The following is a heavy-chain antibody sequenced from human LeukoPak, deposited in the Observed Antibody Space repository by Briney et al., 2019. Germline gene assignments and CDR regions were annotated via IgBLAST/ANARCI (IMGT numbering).Heavy chain of an antibody. D-gene: IGHD5-24*01. V-gene: IGHV3-74*01. CDR3: AKDMGDGYNRDYFDY. CDR2: INTDGSRI. Sequence: GGSLRLSCAASGFTFSNYWMHWVRQAPGKGLVWVSRINTDGSRITYADSVKGRFTISRDNSKNTLYLQMNSLRAEDTAVYYCAKDMGDGYNRDYFDYWGQGTLVTVSS. CDR1: GFTFSNYW. J-gene: IGHJ4*02.